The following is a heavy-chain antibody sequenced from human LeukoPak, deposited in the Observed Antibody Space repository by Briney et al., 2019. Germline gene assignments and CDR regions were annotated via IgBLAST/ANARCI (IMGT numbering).Heavy chain of an antibody. CDR2: ISGSGGST. Sequence: PGGSLRLSCAASVFTFSSYAMSWVRQAPGKGLEWVSAISGSGGSTYYADSVKGRFTISRDNSKNTLYLQMNSLRAEDTAVYYCARIHRGNVVYMDVWGKGTTVTVSS. CDR3: ARIHRGNVVYMDV. V-gene: IGHV3-23*01. CDR1: VFTFSSYA. J-gene: IGHJ6*03. D-gene: IGHD2-15*01.